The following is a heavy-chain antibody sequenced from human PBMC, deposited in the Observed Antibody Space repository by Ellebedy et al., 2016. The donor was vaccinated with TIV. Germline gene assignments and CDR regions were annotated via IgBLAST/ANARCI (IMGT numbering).Heavy chain of an antibody. J-gene: IGHJ4*02. Sequence: SETLSLTCAVYGGSFSGYYWSWIRQPPGKGLEWIGEINHSGSTNYNPSLKSRVTVSVDTSKNQFSLKLSSVTAADTAVYYCARGGLRLRIAAAGNLDYWGQGTLVTVSS. V-gene: IGHV4-34*01. D-gene: IGHD6-13*01. CDR1: GGSFSGYY. CDR2: INHSGST. CDR3: ARGGLRLRIAAAGNLDY.